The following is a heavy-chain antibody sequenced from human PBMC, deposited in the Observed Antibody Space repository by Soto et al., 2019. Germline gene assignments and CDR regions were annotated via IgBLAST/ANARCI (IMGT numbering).Heavy chain of an antibody. CDR2: IYYSGST. CDR1: GGSISSGGYY. CDR3: ARDQVVPAAFYYYYYGMDV. J-gene: IGHJ6*02. V-gene: IGHV4-31*03. Sequence: QVQLQESGPGLVKPSQTLSLTCTVSGGSISSGGYYWSWIRQHPGKGLEWIGYIYYSGSTYYNPSLKSRVNISVDTSKNQFSLKLSSVTAADTAVYYCARDQVVPAAFYYYYYGMDVWGQGTTVTVSS. D-gene: IGHD2-2*01.